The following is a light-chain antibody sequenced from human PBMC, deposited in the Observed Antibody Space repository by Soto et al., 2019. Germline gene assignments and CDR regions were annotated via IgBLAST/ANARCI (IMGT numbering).Light chain of an antibody. CDR3: QQYDNWPIT. CDR2: GAS. J-gene: IGKJ5*01. CDR1: QSVSSN. V-gene: IGKV3-15*01. Sequence: DIVMTQSPATLSVSPGERATLSCRASQSVSSNLAWYQQKPGQAPRLLISGASTRATGIPARLSGSGSGTEFTLTSSSLRSEDFAVYYCQQYDNWPITFGQGTRLEIK.